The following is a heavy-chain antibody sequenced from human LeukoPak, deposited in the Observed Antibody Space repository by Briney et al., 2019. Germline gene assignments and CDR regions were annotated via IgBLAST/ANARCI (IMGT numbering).Heavy chain of an antibody. V-gene: IGHV3-53*01. CDR1: GFTVSSNY. CDR3: VRGDYGDYTLFDY. J-gene: IGHJ4*02. CDR2: IYSGGTT. Sequence: GGSLRLSCAASGFTVSSNYMSWVRQAPGKGLEWVSVIYSGGTTYYADSVKGRFTISRDNSKNTLYLQMNSLRAEDTAVYYCVRGDYGDYTLFDYWGQGTLVTVSS. D-gene: IGHD4-17*01.